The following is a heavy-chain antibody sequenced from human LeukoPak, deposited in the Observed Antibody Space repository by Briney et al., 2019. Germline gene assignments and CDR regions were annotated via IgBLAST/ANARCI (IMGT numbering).Heavy chain of an antibody. CDR1: GGSISSRGYY. D-gene: IGHD4-23*01. Sequence: SETLSLTCTVSGGSISSRGYYWSWIRQHPGTSLEWIGYISYSGSTYYNPSLKSRVTISGDTSKNQFSLRLTSVSAADTAVYYCARDQNSGFGHWGQGTLATVSS. J-gene: IGHJ4*02. V-gene: IGHV4-31*03. CDR2: ISYSGST. CDR3: ARDQNSGFGH.